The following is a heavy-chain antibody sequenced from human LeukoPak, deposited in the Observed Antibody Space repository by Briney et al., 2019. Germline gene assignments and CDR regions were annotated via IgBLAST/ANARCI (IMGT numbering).Heavy chain of an antibody. D-gene: IGHD6-13*01. Sequence: PSETLSLTCTISGGSISDYYWGWIRQPPGKGLAWIGYSHSSGDTNYNSSLKSRVTISVDTSKNQFSLKLSSVTAADTAVYYCARVSSSWYQDWYFDLWGRGTLVTVSS. V-gene: IGHV4-59*12. CDR2: SHSSGDT. J-gene: IGHJ2*01. CDR1: GGSISDYY. CDR3: ARVSSSWYQDWYFDL.